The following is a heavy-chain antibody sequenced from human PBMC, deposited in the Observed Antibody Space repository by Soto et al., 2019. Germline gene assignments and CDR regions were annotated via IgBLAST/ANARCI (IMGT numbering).Heavy chain of an antibody. Sequence: SVKVSCTASADTFRNYSISWVRQAPGQGLEWMVGIIPIFGKAHYAQKFQGRVTITEDTSANTVYSERSSLRSEATAVYYCASTKYDSSAYYYWYLGLWGRGTLVTVSS. J-gene: IGHJ2*01. CDR3: ASTKYDSSAYYYWYLGL. D-gene: IGHD3-22*01. CDR2: IIPIFGKA. CDR1: ADTFRNYS. V-gene: IGHV1-69*06.